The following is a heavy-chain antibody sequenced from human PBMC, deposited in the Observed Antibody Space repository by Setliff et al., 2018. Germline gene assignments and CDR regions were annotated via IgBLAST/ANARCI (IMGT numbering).Heavy chain of an antibody. Sequence: ASVKVSCKTSGYTFISYGISWVRQAPGQGLEWMGWISGYNGNTEYAQNFQGKVTMTTDTSTSTAYMELRSLRSDDTAVYYCARVPRLEWLLPTFDSWGQGTLVTVSS. D-gene: IGHD3-3*01. J-gene: IGHJ4*02. CDR1: GYTFISYG. CDR3: ARVPRLEWLLPTFDS. V-gene: IGHV1-18*01. CDR2: ISGYNGNT.